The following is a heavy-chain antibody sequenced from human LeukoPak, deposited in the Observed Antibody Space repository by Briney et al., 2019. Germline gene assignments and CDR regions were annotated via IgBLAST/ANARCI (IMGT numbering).Heavy chain of an antibody. CDR1: GGSISSYY. J-gene: IGHJ4*02. V-gene: IGHV4-59*01. CDR3: ARVRRGYSYGCDY. CDR2: IYYSGST. D-gene: IGHD5-18*01. Sequence: KSSETLSLTCTVSGGSISSYYWSWIRQPPGKGLEWIGYIYYSGSTNYNPSLKSRVTISVDTSKNQFSLKPSSVTAADTAVYYCARVRRGYSYGCDYWGQGTLVTVSS.